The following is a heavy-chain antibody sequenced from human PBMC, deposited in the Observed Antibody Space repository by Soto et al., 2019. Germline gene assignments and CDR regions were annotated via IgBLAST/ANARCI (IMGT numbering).Heavy chain of an antibody. V-gene: IGHV1-69*02. Sequence: GASVKLSCEASGVTLSSYTISWVRQSHEQGLEWMGRIIPILGIANYAQKFQGRVTITADKSTSTAYMELSSLRSEDTAVYYCARGGSNGDYFHYYYYGMDVWGQGTTVTVSS. CDR1: GVTLSSYT. CDR3: ARGGSNGDYFHYYYYGMDV. J-gene: IGHJ6*02. CDR2: IIPILGIA. D-gene: IGHD4-17*01.